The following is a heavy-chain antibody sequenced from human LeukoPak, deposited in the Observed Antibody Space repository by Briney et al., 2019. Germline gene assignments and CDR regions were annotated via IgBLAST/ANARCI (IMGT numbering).Heavy chain of an antibody. CDR1: GFTFRTYF. CDR2: IASHWSHT. J-gene: IGHJ3*02. Sequence: PGGTLRLFCAASGFTFRTYFMHWVRQAPGKGLEEVADIASHWSHTFFVESLKGRFTISRDNSKNTLYLQMNRLSAEDTAVYFCARERQDNMLNSGAFDIWGQGTMVTVSS. CDR3: ARERQDNMLNSGAFDI. D-gene: IGHD3-16*01. V-gene: IGHV3-30-3*01.